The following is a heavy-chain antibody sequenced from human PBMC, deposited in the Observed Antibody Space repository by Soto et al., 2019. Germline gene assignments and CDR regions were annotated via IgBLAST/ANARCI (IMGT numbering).Heavy chain of an antibody. CDR3: ARRVTIFGVVNGNFDY. J-gene: IGHJ4*02. V-gene: IGHV5-51*01. D-gene: IGHD3-3*01. CDR2: IYPGDSDT. Sequence: GESLKISCKGSGYSFTSYWIDWVRQMPGKGLEWMGIIYPGDSDTRYSPSFQGQVTISADKSISTAYLQWSSLKASDTAMYYCARRVTIFGVVNGNFDYWGQGTLVTVSS. CDR1: GYSFTSYW.